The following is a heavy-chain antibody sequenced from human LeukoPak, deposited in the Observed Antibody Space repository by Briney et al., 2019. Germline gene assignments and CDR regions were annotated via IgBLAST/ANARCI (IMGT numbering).Heavy chain of an antibody. Sequence: SQTLSLTCTVSGGSISSYYWSWIRQPPGKGLEWIGYIYYSGSTNYNPSLKSRVTISVETSKNQFSLKLSSVTAADTAAYYCARSRGRVGYFDYWGQGTLVTGSS. CDR3: ARSRGRVGYFDY. CDR2: IYYSGST. CDR1: GGSISSYY. D-gene: IGHD1-26*01. J-gene: IGHJ4*02. V-gene: IGHV4-59*01.